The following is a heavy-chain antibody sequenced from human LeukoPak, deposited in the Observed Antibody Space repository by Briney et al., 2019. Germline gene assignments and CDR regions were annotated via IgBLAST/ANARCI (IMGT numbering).Heavy chain of an antibody. Sequence: ASVKVSCKASGGTFSSYAISWVRQAPGQGLEWMGGIIPIFGTANYAQKLQGRVTITADESTSTAYMELSSLRSEDTAVYYCARVLAGYDTSGYYWDAFDIWGQGTTVSVSS. CDR2: IIPIFGTA. CDR3: ARVLAGYDTSGYYWDAFDI. V-gene: IGHV1-69*01. J-gene: IGHJ3*02. D-gene: IGHD3-22*01. CDR1: GGTFSSYA.